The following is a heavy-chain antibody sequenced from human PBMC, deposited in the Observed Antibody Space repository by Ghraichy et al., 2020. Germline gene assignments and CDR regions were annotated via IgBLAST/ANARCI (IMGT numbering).Heavy chain of an antibody. CDR3: LNAVTTLGY. CDR2: IRSKANRYAT. D-gene: IGHD1-14*01. J-gene: IGHJ4*02. Sequence: ESLNISCAASGFRFSDSAIHWVRQASGKGLEWVGRIRSKANRYATAYAASVKGRFTISRDDFKNTAYLQLNSLKTEDTAVYYCLNAVTTLGYWGQGTLVTVSS. CDR1: GFRFSDSA. V-gene: IGHV3-73*01.